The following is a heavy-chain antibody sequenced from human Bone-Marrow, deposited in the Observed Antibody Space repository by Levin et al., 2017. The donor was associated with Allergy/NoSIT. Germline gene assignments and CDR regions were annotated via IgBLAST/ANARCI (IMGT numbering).Heavy chain of an antibody. CDR2: TYYRSRWSS. CDR3: ARGRVSAFDY. Sequence: SETLSLTCAISGDSLSTNGVAWNWIRQSPSRGLEWLGRTYYRSRWSSDYAVSVKSRITINPDTSKNQFALLLNSVTPEDTAVYYCARGRVSAFDYWGQGTLVTVSS. V-gene: IGHV6-1*01. J-gene: IGHJ4*02. CDR1: GDSLSTNGVA. D-gene: IGHD2-2*01.